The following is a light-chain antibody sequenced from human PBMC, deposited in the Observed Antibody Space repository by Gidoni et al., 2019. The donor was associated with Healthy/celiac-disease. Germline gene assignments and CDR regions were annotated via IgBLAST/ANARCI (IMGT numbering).Light chain of an antibody. CDR1: SSNIGNNY. CDR3: GTWDSSLSAVV. Sequence: QSVLTQPPSVSAAPGQKVTLSCSGSSSNIGNNYVSWYQQLPGTAPKLLIYDNNKRPSGIPDRFSGSKSGTSATLGITGLQTGDEADYYCGTWDSSLSAVVFGTGIKVTVL. J-gene: IGLJ1*01. V-gene: IGLV1-51*01. CDR2: DNN.